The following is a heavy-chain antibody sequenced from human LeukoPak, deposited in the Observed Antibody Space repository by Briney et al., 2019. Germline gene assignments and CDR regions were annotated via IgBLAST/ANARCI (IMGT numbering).Heavy chain of an antibody. V-gene: IGHV3-15*01. CDR3: TTSAPIAADDFDY. D-gene: IGHD6-6*01. CDR1: GFSFRKAW. CDR2: IKSETDGGTT. J-gene: IGHJ4*02. Sequence: GGSLRLSCAASGFSFRKAWMSWVRQAPGKGLEWVGRIKSETDGGTTDYAAPVKGRITISRHDSKNTLDLHINSLKTEDTDVYYCTTSAPIAADDFDYWGQGTMVTVSS.